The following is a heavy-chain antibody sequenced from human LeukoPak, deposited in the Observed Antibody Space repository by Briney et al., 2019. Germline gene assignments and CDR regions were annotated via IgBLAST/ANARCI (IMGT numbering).Heavy chain of an antibody. CDR1: GYTFTGYY. D-gene: IGHD5-18*01. V-gene: IGHV1-2*02. J-gene: IGHJ4*02. CDR3: ARDLAPPTTAMDPFDY. Sequence: ASVKVSCKASGYTFTGYYMHWVRQAPGQGLEWMGWINPNSGGTNYAQKFQGRVTMTRDTSISTAYMELRSLRSDDTAVYYCARDLAPPTTAMDPFDYWGQGTLVTVSS. CDR2: INPNSGGT.